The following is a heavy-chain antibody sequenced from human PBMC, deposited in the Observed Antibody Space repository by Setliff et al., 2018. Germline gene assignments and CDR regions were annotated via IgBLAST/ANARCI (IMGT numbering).Heavy chain of an antibody. CDR3: ARHHAQYYSDSSGYFYEDWYFDL. CDR2: IHYSGST. CDR1: GDSISGDY. J-gene: IGHJ2*01. V-gene: IGHV4-59*08. D-gene: IGHD3-22*01. Sequence: SETLSLTCTVSGDSISGDYWSWIRQPPGKGLEWIGFIHYSGSTYYNPSLKSRVTMSVDTSKNQLSLKLSSVTAADTAVYYCARHHAQYYSDSSGYFYEDWYFDLWGRGTLVTVSS.